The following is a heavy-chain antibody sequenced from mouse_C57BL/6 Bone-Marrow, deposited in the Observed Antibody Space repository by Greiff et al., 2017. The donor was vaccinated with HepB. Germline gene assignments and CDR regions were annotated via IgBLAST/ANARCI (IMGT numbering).Heavy chain of an antibody. Sequence: EVHLVESGGGLVQPGGSLKLSCAASGIDFSRYWMSWVRRAPGKGLEWIGEINPDSSTINYAPSLKDKFIISRDNAKNTLYLQMSKVRSEDTALYYCARPAYYSNWGYFDVWGTGTTLTVSS. V-gene: IGHV4-1*01. CDR3: ARPAYYSNWGYFDV. CDR2: INPDSSTI. D-gene: IGHD2-5*01. J-gene: IGHJ1*03. CDR1: GIDFSRYW.